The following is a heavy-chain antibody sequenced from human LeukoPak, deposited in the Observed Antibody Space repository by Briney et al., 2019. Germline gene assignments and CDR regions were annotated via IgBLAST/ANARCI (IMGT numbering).Heavy chain of an antibody. CDR3: ARDEIYYDILTGYRHFDY. CDR1: GFTFSDYY. V-gene: IGHV3-11*04. CDR2: ISSSGSTI. Sequence: KAGGSLRLSCAASGFTFSDYYMSWIRQAPGKGLEWVSYISSSGSTIYYADSVKGRFTISRDNAKNSLYLQMNSLRAEDTAVYYCARDEIYYDILTGYRHFDYWGQGTLVTVFS. J-gene: IGHJ4*02. D-gene: IGHD3-9*01.